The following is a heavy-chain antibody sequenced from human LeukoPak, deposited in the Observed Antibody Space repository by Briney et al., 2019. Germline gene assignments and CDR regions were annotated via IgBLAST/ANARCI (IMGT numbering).Heavy chain of an antibody. CDR2: IYSGGST. Sequence: GGSLRLSCAASGFTVSSNYMSWVRQAPGKGLEWVSVIYSGGSTYYADSVKGRFTISRDNSKNTLYLQMNSLRAEDTAVYYCARDSTDTMVDAFDIWGQGTMVTASS. J-gene: IGHJ3*02. D-gene: IGHD3-10*01. CDR1: GFTVSSNY. V-gene: IGHV3-53*01. CDR3: ARDSTDTMVDAFDI.